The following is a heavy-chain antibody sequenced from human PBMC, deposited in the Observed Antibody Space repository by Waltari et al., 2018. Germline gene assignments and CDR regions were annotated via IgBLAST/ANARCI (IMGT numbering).Heavy chain of an antibody. D-gene: IGHD2-21*01. V-gene: IGHV1-69*08. Sequence: QVQLVQSGAEVKKPRSSVKVSCKASGGTFSSYAISWVRQAPGQGLGWMGRNIPYLCTENCGHKFPGIGTITSGKSTSTAFMELGSLISEGAAVYSCASGGDCVYWGQGTLVTVSS. J-gene: IGHJ4*02. CDR2: NIPYLCTE. CDR3: ASGGDCVY. CDR1: GGTFSSYA.